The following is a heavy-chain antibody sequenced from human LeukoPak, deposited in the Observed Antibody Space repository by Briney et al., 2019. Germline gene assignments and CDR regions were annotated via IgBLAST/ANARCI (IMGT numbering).Heavy chain of an antibody. CDR1: GFTFDDYA. J-gene: IGHJ4*02. CDR2: ISWNSGSI. Sequence: GGSLRLSCAASGFTFDDYAMHWVRQAPGKGLEWVSGISWNSGSIGYADSVKGRFTISRDNAKNSLYLQMNSLRAEDTAVCYCARTYSSSWGIIDYWGQGTLVTVSS. V-gene: IGHV3-9*01. D-gene: IGHD2-2*01. CDR3: ARTYSSSWGIIDY.